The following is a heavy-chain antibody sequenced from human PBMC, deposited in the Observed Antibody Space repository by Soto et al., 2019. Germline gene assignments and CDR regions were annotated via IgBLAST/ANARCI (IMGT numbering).Heavy chain of an antibody. V-gene: IGHV3-30-3*01. D-gene: IGHD6-6*01. CDR1: GFTFSSYA. J-gene: IGHJ6*02. CDR3: ARTLELYSSSQERAYYYYYGMDV. Sequence: GGSLRLSCAASGFTFSSYAMHWVRQAPGKGLEWVAVISYDGSNKYYADSVKGRFTISRDNSKNTLYLQMNSLRAEDTAVYYCARTLELYSSSQERAYYYYYGMDVWGQGTTVTVSS. CDR2: ISYDGSNK.